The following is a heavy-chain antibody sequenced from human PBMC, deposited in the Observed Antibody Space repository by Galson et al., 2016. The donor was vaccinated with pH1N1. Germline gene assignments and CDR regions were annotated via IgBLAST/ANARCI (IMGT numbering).Heavy chain of an antibody. Sequence: SETLSLTCTVSGGSISSYYWSWIRQPPGKGLEWIGYLYNSGGTNYNPSLMSRVTISEDTSRNQFSLKLRSVTAADTAVYYRASAGYRSGWYGIGAFDVWGQGTKVTVSS. CDR3: ASAGYRSGWYGIGAFDV. V-gene: IGHV4-59*01. CDR2: LYNSGGT. CDR1: GGSISSYY. J-gene: IGHJ3*01. D-gene: IGHD6-13*01.